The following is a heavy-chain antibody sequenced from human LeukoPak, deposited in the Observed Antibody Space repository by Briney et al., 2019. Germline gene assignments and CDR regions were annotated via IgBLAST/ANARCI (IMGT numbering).Heavy chain of an antibody. CDR3: AKLGCSSTRCYINY. V-gene: IGHV3-30*18. Sequence: PGRSLRLSCAASGFSFSTYGMRWVRQAPGRGLELVAVISFDGSDQYYADSVKGRFTVSRDNSKNTLYLQMNSLRAEGTAVYYCAKLGCSSTRCYINYWGQGTLVTVSS. CDR1: GFSFSTYG. CDR2: ISFDGSDQ. D-gene: IGHD2-2*01. J-gene: IGHJ4*02.